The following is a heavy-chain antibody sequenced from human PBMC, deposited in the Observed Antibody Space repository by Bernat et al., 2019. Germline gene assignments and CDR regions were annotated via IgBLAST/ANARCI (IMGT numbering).Heavy chain of an antibody. CDR2: LYTNGKT. D-gene: IGHD6-6*01. V-gene: IGHV3-53*01. Sequence: EVQLVESGGGLIQPGGSLTLSCAASGFTVSVNYMSWVRQAPGKGLEWLSVLYTNGKTYYADSVKGRFTISSDSSENSLYLQRNSLKTEDTAVYYCAREGLGGSSSAPYMDVWGKGTTVTVSS. J-gene: IGHJ6*03. CDR1: GFTVSVNY. CDR3: AREGLGGSSSAPYMDV.